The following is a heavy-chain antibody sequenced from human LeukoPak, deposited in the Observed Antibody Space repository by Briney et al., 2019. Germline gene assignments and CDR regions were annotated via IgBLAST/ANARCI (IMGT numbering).Heavy chain of an antibody. V-gene: IGHV4-34*01. D-gene: IGHD2-2*01. Sequence: SETLSLTCAVYGGSFSGYYWSGIRQPPGKGLEWIGEINHSGSTNYNPSLKSRVTISVDTSKNQFSLKLSSVTAADTAVYYCAREGGYCSSTSCYYKFNWFDPWGQGTLVTVSS. J-gene: IGHJ5*02. CDR2: INHSGST. CDR1: GGSFSGYY. CDR3: AREGGYCSSTSCYYKFNWFDP.